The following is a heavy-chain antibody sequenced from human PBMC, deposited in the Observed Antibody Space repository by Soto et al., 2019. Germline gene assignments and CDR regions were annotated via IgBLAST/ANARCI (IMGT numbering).Heavy chain of an antibody. CDR3: ARAAVAGTYWGAWFDP. V-gene: IGHV6-1*01. D-gene: IGHD6-19*01. CDR1: GDSVSSNSAA. CDR2: TYYRSKWYN. Sequence: PSQTLSLTCAISGDSVSSNSAAWNWIRQSPSRGLEWLGRTYYRSKWYNDYAVSVKSRITINPDTSKNQLSLQLNSVTSEDTAVYYCARAAVAGTYWGAWFDPWGQGTLVTVSS. J-gene: IGHJ5*02.